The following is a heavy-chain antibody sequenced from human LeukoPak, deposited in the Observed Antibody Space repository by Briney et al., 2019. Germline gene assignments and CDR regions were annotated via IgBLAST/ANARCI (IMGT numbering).Heavy chain of an antibody. CDR2: IIPIFGTA. CDR1: GGTFSSYA. D-gene: IGHD4-23*01. V-gene: IGHV1-69*05. CDR3: ASSHYGGTKPPYYYYYYMDV. J-gene: IGHJ6*03. Sequence: SVKVSCKASGGTFSSYAISWVRQAPGQGLEWMGGIIPIFGTANYAQKFQGRVTITTDESTSPAYMELSSLRSEDTAVYYCASSHYGGTKPPYYYYYYMDVWGKGTTVTVSS.